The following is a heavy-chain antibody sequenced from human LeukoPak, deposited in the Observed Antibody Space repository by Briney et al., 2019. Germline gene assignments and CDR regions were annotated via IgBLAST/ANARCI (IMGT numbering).Heavy chain of an antibody. CDR1: GFTVGSNY. J-gene: IGHJ4*02. D-gene: IGHD5-18*01. V-gene: IGHV3-66*01. CDR2: IYSGGST. CDR3: ARDLEGTAMGHDY. Sequence: GGSLRLSCAASGFTVGSNYMSWVRQAPGKGLEWVSVIYSGGSTYYADSVKGRFTISRDNSKNTLYLQMNSQRAEDTAVYYCARDLEGTAMGHDYWGQGTLVTVSS.